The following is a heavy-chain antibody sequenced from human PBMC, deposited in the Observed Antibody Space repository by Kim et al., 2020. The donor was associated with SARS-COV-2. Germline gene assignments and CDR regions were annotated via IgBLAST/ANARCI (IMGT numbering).Heavy chain of an antibody. Sequence: GGSLRLSCAASGFTFSSYAMSWVRQAPGKGLEWVSAISGSGGSTYYADSVKGRFTISRDNSKNTLYLQMNSLRAEDTAVYYCAKGNHEDREGSVDYWGQGTLVTVSS. CDR3: AKGNHEDREGSVDY. D-gene: IGHD1-26*01. V-gene: IGHV3-23*01. CDR1: GFTFSSYA. CDR2: ISGSGGST. J-gene: IGHJ4*02.